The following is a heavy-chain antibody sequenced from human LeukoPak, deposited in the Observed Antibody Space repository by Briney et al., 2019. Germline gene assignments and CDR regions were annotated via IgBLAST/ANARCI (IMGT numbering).Heavy chain of an antibody. D-gene: IGHD6-19*01. V-gene: IGHV3-21*01. J-gene: IGHJ4*02. CDR2: ISSSSSYI. Sequence: GGSLRLSCAASGFTFSNYRMNWVRQAPGKGLEWVSSISSSSSYIYYADSVKGRFTISRDNAKNSLYLQMNSLRVEDTAVYHCARARLAVSGNYFENWGQGTLVTVSS. CDR3: ARARLAVSGNYFEN. CDR1: GFTFSNYR.